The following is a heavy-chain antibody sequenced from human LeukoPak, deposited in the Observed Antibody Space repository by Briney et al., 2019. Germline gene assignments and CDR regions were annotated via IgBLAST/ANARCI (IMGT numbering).Heavy chain of an antibody. D-gene: IGHD3-22*01. J-gene: IGHJ4*02. CDR1: GFTFSGSA. Sequence: GGSLRLSCAASGFTFSGSAMHWVRQASGKGLEWVGRIRSKANSYATAYAASVKGRFTISRDDSKNTAYLQMNSLETEDTAVYYCTSSGTTYDSSGYYFEYDYWGQGTLVTVSS. CDR3: TSSGTTYDSSGYYFEYDY. V-gene: IGHV3-73*01. CDR2: IRSKANSYAT.